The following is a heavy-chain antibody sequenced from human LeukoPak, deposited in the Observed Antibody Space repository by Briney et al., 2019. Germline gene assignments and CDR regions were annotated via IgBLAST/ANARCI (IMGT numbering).Heavy chain of an antibody. CDR2: IIPIFGTA. CDR1: GGTFSSYA. V-gene: IGHV1-69*13. Sequence: GASVKVSCKASGGTFSSYAISWVRQAPGQGLEWMGGIIPIFGTANYARKFQGRVTITADESTSTAYMELSSLRSEDTAVYYCAGLVQSAEYFQHWGQGTLVTVSS. CDR3: AGLVQSAEYFQH. J-gene: IGHJ1*01. D-gene: IGHD3-22*01.